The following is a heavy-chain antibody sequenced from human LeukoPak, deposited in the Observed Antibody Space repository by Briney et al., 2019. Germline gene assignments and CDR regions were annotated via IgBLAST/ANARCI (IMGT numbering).Heavy chain of an antibody. CDR2: ISYDGSNK. CDR3: ARPVFPYYYYGMDV. D-gene: IGHD2-21*01. CDR1: GFTFSSYA. J-gene: IGHJ6*02. Sequence: PGGSLRLSCAASGFTFSSYAMHWVCQAPGKGLEWVAVISYDGSNKYYADSVKGRFTISRDNSKSTLYLQMNSLRAEDTAVYYCARPVFPYYYYGMDVWGQGTTVTVSS. V-gene: IGHV3-30-3*01.